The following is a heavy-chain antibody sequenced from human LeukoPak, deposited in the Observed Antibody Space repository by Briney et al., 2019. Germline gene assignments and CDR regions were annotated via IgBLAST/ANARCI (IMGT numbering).Heavy chain of an antibody. V-gene: IGHV5-51*01. D-gene: IGHD5-12*01. CDR2: IYPCDSDT. CDR1: GYSFTNYW. CDR3: ARNLTGYSGYDTYYYYGVDV. J-gene: IGHJ6*04. Sequence: GGSLKISCKTSGYSFTNYWISWVRQMPGKGLEWMVIIYPCDSDTRYSPAFQGHLTILVDNSINTASLQWSSLKASASAMYYCARNLTGYSGYDTYYYYGVDVWGKGTTVTVSS.